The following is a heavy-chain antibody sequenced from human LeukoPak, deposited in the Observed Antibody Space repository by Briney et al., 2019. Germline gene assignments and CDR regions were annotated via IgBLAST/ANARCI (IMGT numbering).Heavy chain of an antibody. J-gene: IGHJ4*02. V-gene: IGHV1-18*01. CDR2: INAYNGNT. D-gene: IGHD6-13*01. CDR1: GYTFSTYG. CDR3: ARITYSSSWFSGDY. Sequence: GASVKVSCKASGYTFSTYGISWVRQAPGQGLEWMGWINAYNGNTNYAQKVQGRVTMTTDTSTSTAYMELRSLRSDDTAVYYCARITYSSSWFSGDYWGQGTLLTVSS.